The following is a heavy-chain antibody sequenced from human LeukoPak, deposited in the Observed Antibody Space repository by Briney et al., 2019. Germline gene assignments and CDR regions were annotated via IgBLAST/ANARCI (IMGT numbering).Heavy chain of an antibody. Sequence: PSETLSLTCTVSDGSIIEYYWSWIPQSPGKGLEWIGYIHASGSTVYNPSLESRVTFSIGSPKNHFFLRMTSVTAADTAVYYCARGAALVTHKYFDYWGPGTLVTVSS. J-gene: IGHJ4*02. CDR2: IHASGST. V-gene: IGHV4-4*08. CDR3: ARGAALVTHKYFDY. CDR1: DGSIIEYY. D-gene: IGHD5-18*01.